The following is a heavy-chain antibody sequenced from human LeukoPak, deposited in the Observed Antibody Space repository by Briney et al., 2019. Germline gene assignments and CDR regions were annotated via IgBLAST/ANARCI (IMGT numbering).Heavy chain of an antibody. CDR1: AFSFSSSL. Sequence: PGGSLRLSCVASAFSFSSSLMNWVRQAPGKGLEWVANINEDGSKRFYVDSVKGRFTISRDNAKTSLYLQMNSLRAEDTAVYYCAKDCRWPNDAFDLWGQGTMVTVSS. D-gene: IGHD6-13*01. V-gene: IGHV3-7*05. J-gene: IGHJ3*01. CDR3: AKDCRWPNDAFDL. CDR2: INEDGSKR.